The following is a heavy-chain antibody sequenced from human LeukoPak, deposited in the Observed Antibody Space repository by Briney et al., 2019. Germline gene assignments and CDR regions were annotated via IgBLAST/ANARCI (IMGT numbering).Heavy chain of an antibody. V-gene: IGHV3-74*01. CDR2: INSDGSIT. D-gene: IGHD6-19*01. J-gene: IGHJ5*02. CDR1: GFTFSSYW. Sequence: GGSLRLSCEASGFTFSSYWMHWVRQASGQGLVWVSRINSDGSITSYADSVKGRFTISRDNAKNTLYLQMNSLRVEDTAMYYCARDGILVAGTVDWFDPWGQGTLVTVSS. CDR3: ARDGILVAGTVDWFDP.